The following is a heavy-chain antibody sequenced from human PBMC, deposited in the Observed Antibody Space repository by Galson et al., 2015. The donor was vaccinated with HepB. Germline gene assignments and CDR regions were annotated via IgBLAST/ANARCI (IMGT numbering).Heavy chain of an antibody. Sequence: SLRLSCAASGFTFSICWMSWVRQAPGKGLEWVANIKQDGSEKYYVDSVKGRFTISRDNAKNSLYLQMNSLRAEDTAVYYCARPPGGSYGGVFDYWGQGTLVTVSS. V-gene: IGHV3-7*03. CDR2: IKQDGSEK. CDR1: GFTFSICW. D-gene: IGHD3-16*01. CDR3: ARPPGGSYGGVFDY. J-gene: IGHJ4*02.